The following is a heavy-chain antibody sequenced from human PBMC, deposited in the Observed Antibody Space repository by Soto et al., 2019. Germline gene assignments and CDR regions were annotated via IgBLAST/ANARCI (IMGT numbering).Heavy chain of an antibody. CDR2: INPNSGGT. V-gene: IGHV1-2*04. J-gene: IGHJ6*02. D-gene: IGHD6-13*01. CDR1: GYTFTGYY. CDR3: ARDRPIAAAGTVYGMDV. Sequence: ASVKVSCKASGYTFTGYYMHWVRQAPGQGLEWMGWINPNSGGTNYAQKFQGWVTMTRDTSISTAYMELSRLRSDDTAVFFCARDRPIAAAGTVYGMDVWGQGTTVTVSS.